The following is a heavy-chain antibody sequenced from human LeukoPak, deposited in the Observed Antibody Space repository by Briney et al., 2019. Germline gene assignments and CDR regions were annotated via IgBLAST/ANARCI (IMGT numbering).Heavy chain of an antibody. CDR2: IIPIFGTA. CDR3: AREPGGTYYYDSSNRESRFDH. J-gene: IGHJ5*02. D-gene: IGHD3-22*01. V-gene: IGHV1-69*01. Sequence: SGKVSCKASGGTFSSYAISWVRQAPGQGLEWMGGIIPIFGTANYAQKFQGRVTITADESTSTAFMELSSLRSEDTAVCYCAREPGGTYYYDSSNRESRFDHWGQGTLVTVSS. CDR1: GGTFSSYA.